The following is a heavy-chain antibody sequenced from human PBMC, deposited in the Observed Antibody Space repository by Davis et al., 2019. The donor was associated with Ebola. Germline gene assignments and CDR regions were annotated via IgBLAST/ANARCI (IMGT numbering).Heavy chain of an antibody. Sequence: GESLKISCAASGFTFSNYGMHWVRQAPGKGLEWVTFIRYDGSNKYYGDSVKGRSTISRDNSKNTLDLQMNSLRTEDTAVYYCAKDTYYYDSSGYFYYYYGMDVWGQGTTVTVSS. V-gene: IGHV3-30*02. CDR1: GFTFSNYG. D-gene: IGHD3-22*01. CDR3: AKDTYYYDSSGYFYYYYGMDV. J-gene: IGHJ6*02. CDR2: IRYDGSNK.